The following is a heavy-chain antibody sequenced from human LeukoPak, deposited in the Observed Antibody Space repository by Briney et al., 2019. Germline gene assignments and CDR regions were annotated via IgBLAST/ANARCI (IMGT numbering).Heavy chain of an antibody. Sequence: GGSLRLSCAASGFTVSSNYMSWVRQAPGKGLQCVSFINSGGSTYYADSVKDRFTISRDNAKSSLYLQMNSLRAEDTALYYCAKGGENYYGSGTYRTILEYWGQGILVTVSS. J-gene: IGHJ4*02. D-gene: IGHD3-10*01. CDR2: INSGGST. V-gene: IGHV3-53*05. CDR3: AKGGENYYGSGTYRTILEY. CDR1: GFTVSSNY.